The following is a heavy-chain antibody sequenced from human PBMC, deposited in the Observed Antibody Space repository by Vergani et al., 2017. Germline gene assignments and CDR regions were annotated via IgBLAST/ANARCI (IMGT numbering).Heavy chain of an antibody. CDR2: ISGSGGST. J-gene: IGHJ4*02. CDR1: GFTFGDYA. CDR3: AKDQQSGY. D-gene: IGHD6-13*01. Sequence: EVQLVESGGGLVKPGRSLRLSCTASGFTFGDYAMSWVRQAPGKGLEWVSAISGSGGSTYYADSVKGRFTISRDNSKNTLYLQMNSLRAEDTAVYYCAKDQQSGYWGQGTLVTVSS. V-gene: IGHV3-23*04.